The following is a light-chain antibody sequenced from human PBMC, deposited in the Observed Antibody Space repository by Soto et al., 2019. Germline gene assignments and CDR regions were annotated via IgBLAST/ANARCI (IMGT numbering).Light chain of an antibody. CDR1: SSDVGDYNY. J-gene: IGLJ2*01. CDR2: EVS. CDR3: SSYSSSSTA. Sequence: QSALTQPASVSGSPGQSITISCTGTSSDVGDYNYVSWYQQYPGKAPKLMIYEVSNRPSGVSNRFSGSKSGNTASLTISGLQAEDEADYYCSSYSSSSTAFGGGTKLTVL. V-gene: IGLV2-14*01.